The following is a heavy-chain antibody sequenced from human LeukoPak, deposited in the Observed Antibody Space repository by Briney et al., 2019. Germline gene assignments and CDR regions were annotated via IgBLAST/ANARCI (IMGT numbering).Heavy chain of an antibody. CDR3: ARPARKPTQQLAIYEFDY. Sequence: RGESLKISCKGSGYSFTSYWIGWVRQMPGKGLEWMGIIYPGDSDTRYSPSFQGQVTISADKSISTAYLQWSSLKASDTAMYYCARPARKPTQQLAIYEFDYWGQGTLVTVSS. CDR1: GYSFTSYW. V-gene: IGHV5-51*01. CDR2: IYPGDSDT. J-gene: IGHJ4*02. D-gene: IGHD6-13*01.